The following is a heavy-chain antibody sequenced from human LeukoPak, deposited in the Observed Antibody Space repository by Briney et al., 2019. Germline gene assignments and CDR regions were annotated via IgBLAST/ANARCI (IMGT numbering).Heavy chain of an antibody. J-gene: IGHJ4*02. V-gene: IGHV3-23*01. CDR1: GFTFSSYA. CDR3: DRLVIIPYFDY. Sequence: GGSLRLSCAASGFTFSSYAMSWVRQAPGKGLEWVSAISGNGGSTYYADSVKGRFTISRDNSKNTLYLQMNSLRAEDTAVYYCDRLVIIPYFDYWGQGTLVTVSS. D-gene: IGHD3/OR15-3a*01. CDR2: ISGNGGST.